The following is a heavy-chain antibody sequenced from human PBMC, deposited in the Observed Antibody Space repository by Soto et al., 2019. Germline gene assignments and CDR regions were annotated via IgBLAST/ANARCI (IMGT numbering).Heavy chain of an antibody. CDR1: GYTFTAYA. V-gene: IGHV1-3*01. CDR2: INAGNGDT. CDR3: VRDVSSSIDC. Sequence: ASVKVSFKASGYTFTAYALHCVRQAPGHRLEWMGWINAGNGDTKYSQKFQDRVTINRDTSASTVYMEMSSLRSEDTTVYYCVRDVSSSIDCWGQGTPVTSPQ. D-gene: IGHD2-2*01. J-gene: IGHJ4*02.